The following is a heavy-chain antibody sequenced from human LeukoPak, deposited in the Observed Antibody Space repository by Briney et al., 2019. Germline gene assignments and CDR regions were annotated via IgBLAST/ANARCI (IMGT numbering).Heavy chain of an antibody. CDR2: ISWNGDTL. J-gene: IGHJ4*02. V-gene: IGHV3-9*01. CDR1: GFSFDDLA. CDR3: AKGHYYGSGICDY. Sequence: SLRLSCAASGFSFDDLAMHWVRQAPGKGLEWVSGISWNGDTLDYADSVKGRFTISRDNAKNSLYLQMNSLRAEDTALYYCAKGHYYGSGICDYWGQGTLVTVSS. D-gene: IGHD3-10*01.